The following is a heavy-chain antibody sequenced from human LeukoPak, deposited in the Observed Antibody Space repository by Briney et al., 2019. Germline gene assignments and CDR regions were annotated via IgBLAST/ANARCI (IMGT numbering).Heavy chain of an antibody. J-gene: IGHJ4*02. Sequence: ASVKVSCKASGYTFTSYAITWVRQAPGQGLEWMGWISAYNGNTNYAQKLQGRVTMTTDTSTNTAYMELRSLRSDDTAVYYCARDLDGSGSYYYWGQGTLVAVSS. CDR1: GYTFTSYA. CDR2: ISAYNGNT. V-gene: IGHV1-18*01. CDR3: ARDLDGSGSYYY. D-gene: IGHD3-10*01.